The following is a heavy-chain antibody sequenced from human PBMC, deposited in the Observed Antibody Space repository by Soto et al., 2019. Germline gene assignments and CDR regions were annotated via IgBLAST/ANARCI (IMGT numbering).Heavy chain of an antibody. V-gene: IGHV3-23*01. CDR1: GFTFSSYA. D-gene: IGHD5-18*01. J-gene: IGHJ4*02. CDR2: ISGSGGST. CDR3: ASRGYSYGPYFDY. Sequence: EVQLLESGGGLVQPGGSLRLSCAASGFTFSSYAMSWVRQAPGKGLEWVSAISGSGGSTYYADSVKGRFTISRDNSKNTLYLLMNSLRAEDTAVYYCASRGYSYGPYFDYWGQGTLVTVSS.